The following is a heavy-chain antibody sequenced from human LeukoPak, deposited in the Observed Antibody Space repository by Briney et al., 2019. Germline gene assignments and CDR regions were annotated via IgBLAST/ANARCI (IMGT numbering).Heavy chain of an antibody. Sequence: SETVSLTCIVSGGSISSYYWSWIRQPPGKGLEWIGYIFYSGSTNCNPSLKSRVSISVDTSKNQFSLKLSSVTAADTAVYYCARSSYGSAFDIWGQGTVVTVSS. V-gene: IGHV4-59*01. D-gene: IGHD5-18*01. CDR2: IFYSGST. CDR3: ARSSYGSAFDI. CDR1: GGSISSYY. J-gene: IGHJ3*02.